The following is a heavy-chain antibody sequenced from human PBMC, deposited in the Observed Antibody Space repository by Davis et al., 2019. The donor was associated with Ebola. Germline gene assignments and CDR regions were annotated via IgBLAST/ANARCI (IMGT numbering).Heavy chain of an antibody. CDR3: VRENVTLTTTPRRHYGLDV. Sequence: SVKVSCKAYGGTFSNFPISWLRQAPGQGFEWMGGITPLFGRAHYAQKFQGRVTITADELTTTVYMEMSGLRSEDTAFYYCVRENVTLTTTPRRHYGLDVWGQGSTVIVSS. D-gene: IGHD1-1*01. CDR1: GGTFSNFP. CDR2: ITPLFGRA. J-gene: IGHJ6*02. V-gene: IGHV1-69*13.